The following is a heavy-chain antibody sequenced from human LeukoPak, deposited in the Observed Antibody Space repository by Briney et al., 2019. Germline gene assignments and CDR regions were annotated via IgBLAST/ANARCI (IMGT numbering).Heavy chain of an antibody. CDR3: ARDPVLRFLEWLPYPYGMDV. Sequence: GGSLRLSCAASGFIFSSYWMNWVRQAPGKGLEWVANIKQDGSEKYYVDSVKGRFTISRDNSKNTLYLQMNSLRAEDTAVYYCARDPVLRFLEWLPYPYGMDVWGQGTTVTVSS. J-gene: IGHJ6*02. CDR1: GFIFSSYW. D-gene: IGHD3-3*01. V-gene: IGHV3-7*01. CDR2: IKQDGSEK.